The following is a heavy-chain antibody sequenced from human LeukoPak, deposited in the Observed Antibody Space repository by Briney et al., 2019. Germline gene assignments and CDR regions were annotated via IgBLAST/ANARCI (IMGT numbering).Heavy chain of an antibody. CDR1: GYTLTELS. D-gene: IGHD1-20*01. V-gene: IGHV1-24*01. CDR3: ATSSGNWIQPQYFYYYMDV. CDR2: FDPEDGET. J-gene: IGHJ6*03. Sequence: ASVKVSCKVSGYTLTELSMHWVRQAPGKGLEWKGGFDPEDGETIYAQKFQGRATMTEDTSTDTAYMELSSLRSEDTAVYYCATSSGNWIQPQYFYYYMDVWRKGTTVTVSS.